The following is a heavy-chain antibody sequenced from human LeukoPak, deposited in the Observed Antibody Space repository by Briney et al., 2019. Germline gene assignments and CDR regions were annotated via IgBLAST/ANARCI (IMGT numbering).Heavy chain of an antibody. D-gene: IGHD3-10*02. J-gene: IGHJ4*02. CDR3: ATTYDVRFNGATQGVFDY. CDR1: GYTLTELS. V-gene: IGHV1-24*01. CDR2: FDPEDGET. Sequence: ASVKVSCKVSGYTLTELSMHWVRQAPGKGLEWMGGFDPEDGETIYAQKFQGRVTMTEDTSTDTAYMELSSLRSEDTAVYYCATTYDVRFNGATQGVFDYWGQGTLVTVSS.